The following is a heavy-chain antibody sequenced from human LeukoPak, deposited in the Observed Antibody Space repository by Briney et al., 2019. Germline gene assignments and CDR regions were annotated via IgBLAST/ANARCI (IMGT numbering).Heavy chain of an antibody. Sequence: GGSLRLSCAASGFTFSRYWMHWVRQAPGEGLVWVSRINPDGSHTTYADAVEGRFTISRDNAKNTVYLQMSSLRAEDTAVYYCARDFGMGTTPGDDFNFWGQGTLVSVSS. V-gene: IGHV3-74*01. CDR3: ARDFGMGTTPGDDFNF. D-gene: IGHD1-1*01. J-gene: IGHJ4*02. CDR1: GFTFSRYW. CDR2: INPDGSHT.